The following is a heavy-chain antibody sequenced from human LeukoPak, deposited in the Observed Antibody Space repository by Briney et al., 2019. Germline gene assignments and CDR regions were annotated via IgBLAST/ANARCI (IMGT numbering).Heavy chain of an antibody. CDR2: IYYTGTT. J-gene: IGHJ4*01. CDR3: SRRGRFAGNNFWE. Sequence: KASETLSLTCTVSGGSISSSGYYWGWIRQSPGKGLEWIGSIYYTGTTYYSPSLKSRLTISVDTSENQFSLRLSSVTAADTAVYLCSRRGRFAGNNFWEWGHGTQVTDSS. CDR1: GGSISSSGYY. V-gene: IGHV4-39*01. D-gene: IGHD4-23*01.